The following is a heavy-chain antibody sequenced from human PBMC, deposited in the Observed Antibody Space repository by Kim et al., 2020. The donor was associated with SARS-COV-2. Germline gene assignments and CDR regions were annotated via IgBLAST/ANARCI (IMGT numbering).Heavy chain of an antibody. CDR1: GGTFSSYA. D-gene: IGHD5-18*01. Sequence: SVKVSCKASGGTFSSYAISWVRQAPGQGLEWMGRIIPILGIANYAQKFQGRVTITADKSTSTAYMELSSLRSEDTAVYYCARDLAKFGYSSGRDDYWRQGALVTVSS. J-gene: IGHJ4*02. V-gene: IGHV1-69*04. CDR2: IIPILGIA. CDR3: ARDLAKFGYSSGRDDY.